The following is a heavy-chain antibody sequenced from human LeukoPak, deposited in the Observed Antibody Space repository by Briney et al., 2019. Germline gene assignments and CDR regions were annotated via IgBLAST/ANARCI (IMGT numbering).Heavy chain of an antibody. V-gene: IGHV4-34*01. CDR3: ARSSYDFWSGYYPFRARYYFDY. J-gene: IGHJ4*02. CDR1: GGSFSGYY. Sequence: SETLSLTCAVYGGSFSGYYWSWIRQPPGKGLEWIGEINHSGSTNYNPSLKSRVTISVDTSKNQFSLKLSSVTAADTAVYYCARSSYDFWSGYYPFRARYYFDYWGQGTLVTVSS. CDR2: INHSGST. D-gene: IGHD3-3*01.